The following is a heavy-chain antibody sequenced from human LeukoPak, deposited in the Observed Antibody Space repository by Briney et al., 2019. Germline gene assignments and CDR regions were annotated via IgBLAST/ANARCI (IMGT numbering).Heavy chain of an antibody. CDR3: AKDRDHDQYYFDY. Sequence: QPGGSLRLSCAASEFTFSSYAMSWVRQAPGQGLEWVSAISGSGGSTYYADSVEGRFTISRDNSKNTLYLHMSSLRAEDTAVYYCAKDRDHDQYYFDYWGQGTLVTVSS. J-gene: IGHJ4*02. CDR2: ISGSGGST. V-gene: IGHV3-23*01. CDR1: EFTFSSYA.